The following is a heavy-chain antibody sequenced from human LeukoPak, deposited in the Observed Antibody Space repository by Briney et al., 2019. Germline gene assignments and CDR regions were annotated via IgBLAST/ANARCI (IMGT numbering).Heavy chain of an antibody. CDR1: GGSISSYY. CDR2: IYTSGST. D-gene: IGHD1-26*01. J-gene: IGHJ3*02. Sequence: SETLSLTCTVSGGSISSYYWSWIRQPAGKGLEWIGRIYTSGSTNYNPSLKSRVTMSVDTSKNQFSLKLSSVTAADTAVYYCARDGSKWELYDAFDIWGQGTKVTVSS. CDR3: ARDGSKWELYDAFDI. V-gene: IGHV4-4*07.